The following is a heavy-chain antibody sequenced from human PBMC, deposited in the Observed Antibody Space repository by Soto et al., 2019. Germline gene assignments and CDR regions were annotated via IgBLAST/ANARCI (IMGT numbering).Heavy chain of an antibody. J-gene: IGHJ6*02. D-gene: IGHD3-10*01. V-gene: IGHV3-74*01. CDR1: GFTFSSYW. CDR2: INSDGSST. CDR3: ARGGTLVRGGYYYGMDV. Sequence: EVQLVESGGGLVQPGGSLRLSCAASGFTFSSYWMHWVRQAPGKGLVWVSRINSDGSSTSYADSVKGRFTISRDNAKNTLYQQMNSLRAEDTAVYYCARGGTLVRGGYYYGMDVWGQGTTVTVSS.